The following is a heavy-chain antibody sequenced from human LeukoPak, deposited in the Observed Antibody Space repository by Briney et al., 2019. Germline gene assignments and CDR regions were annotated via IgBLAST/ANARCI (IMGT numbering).Heavy chain of an antibody. V-gene: IGHV3-53*05. CDR2: LYNAGST. Sequence: GGSLRLSCVASGFIVSNNYMSWVRQAPGKGLEWVSVLYNAGSTYYADSVKGRFTISRDNSKNTLYLQMNSLRAEDTAVYYCARDWSYDILTDYYVGYFDYWGQGTLVTVSS. CDR3: ARDWSYDILTDYYVGYFDY. J-gene: IGHJ4*02. CDR1: GFIVSNNY. D-gene: IGHD3-9*01.